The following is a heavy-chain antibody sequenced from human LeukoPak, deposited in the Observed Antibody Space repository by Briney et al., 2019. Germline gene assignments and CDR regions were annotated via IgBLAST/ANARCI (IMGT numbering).Heavy chain of an antibody. CDR3: ARLGAGPTYYDFWSGYSPFYFDY. CDR2: ISSSGNT. V-gene: IGHV4-59*05. D-gene: IGHD3-3*01. J-gene: IGHJ4*02. CDR1: GFTFSSYW. Sequence: GSLRLSCAASGFTFSSYWMSWVRQAPGKGLEWIGGISSSGNTYYNPSLKSRITISIDTSKNHFSLKLSSVTAADTAVYYCARLGAGPTYYDFWSGYSPFYFDYWGQGTLVTVSS.